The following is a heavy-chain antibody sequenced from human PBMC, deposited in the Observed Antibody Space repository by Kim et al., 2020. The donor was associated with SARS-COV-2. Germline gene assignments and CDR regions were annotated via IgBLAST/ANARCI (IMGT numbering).Heavy chain of an antibody. CDR2: TSRKVNSYTT. J-gene: IGHJ4*02. CDR1: GFTFSDHY. D-gene: IGHD1-26*01. Sequence: GGSLRLSCAASGFTFSDHYIDWVRQAPGKGLEWLSPTSRKVNSYTTEYSASVKCRFTISRDDSKNSLYLQINSLKTEDTSVYYCANSGSYRPFDYWGQGTVVTVSS. CDR3: ANSGSYRPFDY. V-gene: IGHV3-72*01.